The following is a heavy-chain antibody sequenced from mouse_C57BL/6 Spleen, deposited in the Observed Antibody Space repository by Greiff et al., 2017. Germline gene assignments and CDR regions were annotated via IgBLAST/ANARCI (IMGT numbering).Heavy chain of an antibody. D-gene: IGHD1-2*01. CDR1: GYTFTSYW. V-gene: IGHV1-69*01. Sequence: VQLQQPGAELVMPGASVKLSCKASGYTFTSYWMHWVKQRPGQGLEWIGEIDPSDSYTNYNQKFKGKSTLTVDKSSSTAYMQLSSLTSEDSAVYYCARPITTGYYFDYWGQGTTLTVSS. CDR3: ARPITTGYYFDY. CDR2: IDPSDSYT. J-gene: IGHJ2*01.